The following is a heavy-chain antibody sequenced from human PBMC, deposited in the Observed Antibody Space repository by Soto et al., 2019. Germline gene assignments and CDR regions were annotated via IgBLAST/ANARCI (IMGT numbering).Heavy chain of an antibody. CDR3: AKDPRPIAGTFDY. J-gene: IGHJ4*02. V-gene: IGHV3-20*04. Sequence: GGSLRLSCAASGFTFDDYGMSWVRQAPGKGLEWVSGINWNGGSTYYADSVKGRFTISRDNSKNTLYLQMNSLRAEDTAVYYCAKDPRPIAGTFDYWGQGTLVTVSS. CDR2: INWNGGST. CDR1: GFTFDDYG. D-gene: IGHD6-13*01.